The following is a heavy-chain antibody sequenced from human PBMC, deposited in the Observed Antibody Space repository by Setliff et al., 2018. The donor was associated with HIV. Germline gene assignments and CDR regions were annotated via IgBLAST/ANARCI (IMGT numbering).Heavy chain of an antibody. CDR3: AKDSGDYNFWSTYRSNHFDY. CDR1: GFTFSSYA. CDR2: ISGSGGST. D-gene: IGHD3-3*01. V-gene: IGHV3-23*01. J-gene: IGHJ4*02. Sequence: LRLSCAASGFTFSSYAMSWVRQAPGKGLEWVSAISGSGGSTYYADSVKGRFTISRDNSKNTLYLQMNSLRAEDTAVYYCAKDSGDYNFWSTYRSNHFDYWGQGALVTVSS.